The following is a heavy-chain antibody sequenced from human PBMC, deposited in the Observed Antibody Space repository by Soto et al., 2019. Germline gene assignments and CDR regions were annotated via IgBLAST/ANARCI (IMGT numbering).Heavy chain of an antibody. J-gene: IGHJ5*02. V-gene: IGHV3-30-3*01. CDR1: EFASSPNA. Sequence: QVQLVESGGGVVQPGRALRSSGEPSEFASSPNAWHWFPKAQAGGLEWVAVISFDGTNKYYADSVKGRFTISRDNSRSTLYLQMNSLRIEDTAVYYCSASRDYNWFDPWGQGTLVTVSS. D-gene: IGHD2-21*02. CDR3: SASRDYNWFDP. CDR2: ISFDGTNK.